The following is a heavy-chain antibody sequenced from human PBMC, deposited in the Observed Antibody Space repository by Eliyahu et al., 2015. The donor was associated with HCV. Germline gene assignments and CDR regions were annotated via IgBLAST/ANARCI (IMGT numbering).Heavy chain of an antibody. V-gene: IGHV3-72*01. J-gene: IGHJ6*02. D-gene: IGHD6-6*01. CDR2: TRNKANSYTT. CDR1: GFTFSDHY. CDR3: ARDGRPRFSSSAGYYYYGMDV. Sequence: EVQLVESGGGLVQPGGSLRLSCAASGFTFSDHYMDWVRQAPGKGLEWVGRTRNKANSYTTEYAASVKGRFTISRDDSKNSLYLQMNSLKTEDTAVYYCARDGRPRFSSSAGYYYYGMDVWGQGTTVTVSS.